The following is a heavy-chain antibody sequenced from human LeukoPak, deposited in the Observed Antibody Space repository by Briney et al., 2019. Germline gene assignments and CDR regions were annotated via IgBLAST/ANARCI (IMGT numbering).Heavy chain of an antibody. V-gene: IGHV4-59*01. CDR3: ARRYYDILTGHHENWFDP. CDR2: IYYSGST. D-gene: IGHD3-9*01. J-gene: IGHJ5*02. CDR1: GGSISIYY. Sequence: PSETLSLTCTVSGGSISIYYWSWIRQPPGKGLEWIGYIYYSGSTNYNPSLKSRVTISVDTSKNQFSLKLSSVTAADTAVYYCARRYYDILTGHHENWFDPWGQGTLVTVSS.